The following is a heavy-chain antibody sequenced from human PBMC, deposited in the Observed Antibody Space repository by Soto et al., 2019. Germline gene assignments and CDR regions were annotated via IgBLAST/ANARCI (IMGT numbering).Heavy chain of an antibody. CDR2: IYDSGST. CDR1: GGSIRNYY. CDR3: AGEPPYGSSSSCYHWLDP. J-gene: IGHJ5*02. Sequence: PSETLSLTCTVSGGSIRNYYWSWIRQPPGKGLEWIGHIYDSGSTNYNPSLKSRVTISVQTSKNQFSLKLTSVTAAGTAVYYCAGEPPYGSSSSCYHWLDPWGQGQQVTVSS. V-gene: IGHV4-59*01. D-gene: IGHD2-2*01.